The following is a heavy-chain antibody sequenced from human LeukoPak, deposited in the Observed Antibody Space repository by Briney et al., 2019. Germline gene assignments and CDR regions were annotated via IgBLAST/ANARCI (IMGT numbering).Heavy chain of an antibody. J-gene: IGHJ6*02. CDR1: GYTFTGYY. CDR2: INPNSGGT. V-gene: IGHV1-2*02. D-gene: IGHD5-12*01. CDR3: ARDPRFGWLPQSDYYYGMDV. Sequence: ASVKVSCKASGYTFTGYYMHWVRQAPGQGLEWMGWINPNSGGTNYAQKFEGRVTMTRDTSISTAYMELSRLRSDDTAVYYCARDPRFGWLPQSDYYYGMDVWGQGTTVTVSS.